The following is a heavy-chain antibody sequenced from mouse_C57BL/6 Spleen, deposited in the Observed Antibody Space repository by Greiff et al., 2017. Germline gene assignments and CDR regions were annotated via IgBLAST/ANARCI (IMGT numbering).Heavy chain of an antibody. Sequence: VQLKQPGAELVMPGASVKLSCKASGYTFTSYWMHWVKQRPGQGLEWIGEIDPSDSYTNYNQKFKGKSTLTVDKSSSTAYMQLSSLTSEDSAVYYCARSKGGGQGFDYWGQGTTLTVSS. CDR3: ARSKGGGQGFDY. D-gene: IGHD3-3*01. CDR2: IDPSDSYT. V-gene: IGHV1-69*01. J-gene: IGHJ2*01. CDR1: GYTFTSYW.